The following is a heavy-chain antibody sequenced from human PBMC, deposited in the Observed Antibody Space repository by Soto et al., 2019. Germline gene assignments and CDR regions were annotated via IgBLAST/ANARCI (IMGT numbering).Heavy chain of an antibody. Sequence: QVQLVESGGGVVQPGRSLRLSCAASGFTFSSYGMHWVRQAPGKGLEWVAVLSYDGSNKYYADSVKGRFTISRDNSKNTLYLQMNSLRAEDTAVYYCAKDPSSGWASPFDYWGQGTLVTVSS. CDR3: AKDPSSGWASPFDY. V-gene: IGHV3-30*18. CDR2: LSYDGSNK. CDR1: GFTFSSYG. D-gene: IGHD6-19*01. J-gene: IGHJ4*02.